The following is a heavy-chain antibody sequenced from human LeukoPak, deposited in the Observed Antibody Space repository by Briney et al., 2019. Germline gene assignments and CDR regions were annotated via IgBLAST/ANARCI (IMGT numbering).Heavy chain of an antibody. D-gene: IGHD3-3*01. V-gene: IGHV1-18*01. CDR1: GYTFTSYG. CDR2: ISAYNGNT. CDR3: ARGVLRFLEWPHQDAFDI. J-gene: IGHJ3*02. Sequence: ASVKVSCKASGYTFTSYGISWVRQAPGQGLEWMGWISAYNGNTNYAQKLQGRVTMTTDESTSTAYMELSSLRSEDTAVYYCARGVLRFLEWPHQDAFDIWGQGTMVTVSS.